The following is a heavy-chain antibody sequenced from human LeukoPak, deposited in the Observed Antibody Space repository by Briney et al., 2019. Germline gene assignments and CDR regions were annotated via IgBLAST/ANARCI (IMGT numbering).Heavy chain of an antibody. V-gene: IGHV3-53*04. J-gene: IGHJ6*01. CDR2: IYSGGST. Sequence: GGSLRLSCAASGFTFSTYWMHWVRQAPGKGLEWVSVIYSGGSTYYADSVKGRFTISRHNSKNTLYLQMNSLRAEDTAVYYCARENYNYYYGMDVWGQGTTVTVSS. CDR3: ARENYNYYYGMDV. CDR1: GFTFSTYW.